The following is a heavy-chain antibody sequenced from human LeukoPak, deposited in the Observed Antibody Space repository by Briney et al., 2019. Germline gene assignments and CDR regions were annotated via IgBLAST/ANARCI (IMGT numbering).Heavy chain of an antibody. J-gene: IGHJ3*02. CDR1: GFIFSSYG. V-gene: IGHV3-74*01. D-gene: IGHD3-22*01. CDR3: VRGLTLHDSSGYYPHAFDI. CDR2: INSDGSSI. Sequence: GGSLRLSCAASGFIFSSYGMSWVRQIPGKGLMGVSRINSDGSSIHNADSVKGRFTISRDNAKNTVYLQMNSLRAEDTAVYYCVRGLTLHDSSGYYPHAFDIWGQGAMVTVSS.